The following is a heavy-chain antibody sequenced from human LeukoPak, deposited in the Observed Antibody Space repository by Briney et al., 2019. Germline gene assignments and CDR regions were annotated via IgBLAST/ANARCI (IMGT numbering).Heavy chain of an antibody. CDR2: ISHDGNNK. D-gene: IGHD3-10*01. CDR1: GITFSTYG. Sequence: GRSLRLSCAASGITFSTYGMYWVRQAPGKGLEWVAVISHDGNNKYYADSVKGRFTISRDNSKNTLYLQMNSLRAEDTAVYYCVRGRRSYSFDHWGQGTLVTVSS. CDR3: VRGRRSYSFDH. V-gene: IGHV3-30*03. J-gene: IGHJ4*02.